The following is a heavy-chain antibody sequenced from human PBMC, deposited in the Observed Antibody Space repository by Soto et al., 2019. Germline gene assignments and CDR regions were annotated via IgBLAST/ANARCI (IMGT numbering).Heavy chain of an antibody. V-gene: IGHV3-7*05. CDR2: INYDGSEK. D-gene: IGHD3-10*01. CDR3: LSAGSAVS. Sequence: EVQLVESGGGLAQPGGSLRLSCAASGFTLSNYWMTWVRQAPGKGLEWVANINYDGSEKNYVDSVKGRFTISRDNTRNSLALQMNTLRVEDTAAYYCLSAGSAVSWGQGTLVTVSS. J-gene: IGHJ4*02. CDR1: GFTLSNYW.